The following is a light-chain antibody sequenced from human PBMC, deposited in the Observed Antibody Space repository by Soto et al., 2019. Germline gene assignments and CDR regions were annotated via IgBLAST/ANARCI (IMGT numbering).Light chain of an antibody. Sequence: NFMLTQPHSVSESPGKTVTISYTGSSGSIATNSVQWCQQRPGSVPTTVIYEDNQRPSGVPDRFSVSIDNSSNSASLTISGLKTEDEADYYCQSYNSSNQVFGGGTKLTVL. CDR1: SGSIATNS. V-gene: IGLV6-57*02. CDR3: QSYNSSNQV. CDR2: EDN. J-gene: IGLJ3*02.